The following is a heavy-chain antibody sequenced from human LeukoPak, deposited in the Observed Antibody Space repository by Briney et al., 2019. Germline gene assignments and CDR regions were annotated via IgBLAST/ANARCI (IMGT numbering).Heavy chain of an antibody. D-gene: IGHD5-12*01. CDR2: IYYSGST. CDR3: ARAPRSGYDAGFDY. CDR1: GGSISSYY. V-gene: IGHV4-59*01. Sequence: PSETLSLTCTVPGGSISSYYWSWIRQPPGKGLEWIGYIYYSGSTNYNPSLKSRVTISVDTSKNQFSLKLSSVTAADTAVYYCARAPRSGYDAGFDYWGQGTLVTVSS. J-gene: IGHJ4*02.